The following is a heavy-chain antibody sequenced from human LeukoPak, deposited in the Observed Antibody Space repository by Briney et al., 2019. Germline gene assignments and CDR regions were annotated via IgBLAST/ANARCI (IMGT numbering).Heavy chain of an antibody. D-gene: IGHD6-6*01. CDR3: AKAEYSNRVDY. Sequence: GESLRLSCAASGFTFSDYVMIWVRQAPGKGLEWVSGITASGDRTYYADSVQGRFTMSRDNSKNTVYLQMNSLRAEDTAVYYCAKAEYSNRVDYWGQGTLVTVSS. J-gene: IGHJ4*02. CDR1: GFTFSDYV. CDR2: ITASGDRT. V-gene: IGHV3-23*01.